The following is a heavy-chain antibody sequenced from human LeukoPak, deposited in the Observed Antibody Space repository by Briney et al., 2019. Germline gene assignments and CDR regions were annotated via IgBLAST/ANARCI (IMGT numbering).Heavy chain of an antibody. Sequence: GGSLRLSCAASGFTFSNAWMSWVRQAPGKGLEWVGRIKSKTDGGTTDYAAPVKGRFTISRDDSKNTLYLQMNSLKTEDTAAYYCTTDLKRSWNVLRFLEWLSPFDYWGQGTLVTVSS. CDR1: GFTFSNAW. CDR3: TTDLKRSWNVLRFLEWLSPFDY. CDR2: IKSKTDGGTT. J-gene: IGHJ4*02. D-gene: IGHD3-3*01. V-gene: IGHV3-15*01.